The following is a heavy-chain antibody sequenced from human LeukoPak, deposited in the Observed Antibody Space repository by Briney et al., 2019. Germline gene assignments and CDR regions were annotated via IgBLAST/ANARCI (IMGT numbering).Heavy chain of an antibody. CDR2: IYYSGDT. CDR1: GGSISSYY. D-gene: IGHD4-17*01. J-gene: IGHJ6*03. V-gene: IGHV4-59*08. CDR3: ARHRGYGDYRDEDYYYYYYMDV. Sequence: SETLSLTRTVSGGSISSYYWSWIRQPPGKGLEWIGYIYYSGDTNYNPSLKSRVSVSVDTSKKQFSLKLSSVTAADTAVYYCARHRGYGDYRDEDYYYYYYMDVWGKGTTVTISS.